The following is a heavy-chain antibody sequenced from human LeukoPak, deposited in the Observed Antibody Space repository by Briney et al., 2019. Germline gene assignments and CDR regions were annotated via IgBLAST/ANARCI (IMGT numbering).Heavy chain of an antibody. CDR3: AKGTRPLRYFDWLARRDFDY. V-gene: IGHV3-23*01. Sequence: GGSLRLSCAAPGFTFSSYAMSWVRQAPGKGLEWVSAISGSGGSTYYADSVKGRFTISRDNSKNTLYLQMNSLRAEDTAVYYCAKGTRPLRYFDWLARRDFDYWGQGTLVTVSS. J-gene: IGHJ4*02. D-gene: IGHD3-9*01. CDR1: GFTFSSYA. CDR2: ISGSGGST.